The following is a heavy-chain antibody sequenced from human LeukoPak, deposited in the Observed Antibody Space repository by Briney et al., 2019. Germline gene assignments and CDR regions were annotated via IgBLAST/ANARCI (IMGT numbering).Heavy chain of an antibody. CDR2: ISAYNGNT. CDR3: ARLSMVRGVITFDY. Sequence: ASVKVSCKASGGTFSSYAISWVRQAPGQGLEWMGWISAYNGNTNYAQKLQGRVTMTTDTSTSTAYMELRSLRSDDTAVYYCARLSMVRGVITFDYWGQGTLVTVSS. J-gene: IGHJ4*02. V-gene: IGHV1-18*01. D-gene: IGHD3-10*01. CDR1: GGTFSSYA.